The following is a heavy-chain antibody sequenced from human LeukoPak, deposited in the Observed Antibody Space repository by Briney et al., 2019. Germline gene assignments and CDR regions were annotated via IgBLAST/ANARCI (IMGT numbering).Heavy chain of an antibody. CDR3: AKDGYGSGSYSAYAFDI. CDR1: GFTFDDYA. Sequence: GGSLRLSCAASGFTFDDYAMHWVRQAPGKGLEWVSGISWNSGSVGYADSVKGRFTISRDSAKNSLYLQMNSLRAEDTALYYCAKDGYGSGSYSAYAFDIWGQGTMVTVSS. D-gene: IGHD3-10*01. CDR2: ISWNSGSV. V-gene: IGHV3-9*01. J-gene: IGHJ3*02.